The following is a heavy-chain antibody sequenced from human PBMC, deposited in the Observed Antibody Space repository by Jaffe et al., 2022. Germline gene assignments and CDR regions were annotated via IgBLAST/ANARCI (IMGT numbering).Heavy chain of an antibody. CDR1: GFSLSTSGVG. J-gene: IGHJ5*02. D-gene: IGHD3-10*01. Sequence: QITLKESGPTLVKPTQTLTLTCTFSGFSLSTSGVGVGWIRQPPGKALEWLALIYWDDDKRYSPSLKSRLTITKDTSKNQVVLTMTNMDPVDTATYYCAHRRYFTTMVRGATSITFDPWGQGTLVTVSS. CDR3: AHRRYFTTMVRGATSITFDP. CDR2: IYWDDDK. V-gene: IGHV2-5*02.